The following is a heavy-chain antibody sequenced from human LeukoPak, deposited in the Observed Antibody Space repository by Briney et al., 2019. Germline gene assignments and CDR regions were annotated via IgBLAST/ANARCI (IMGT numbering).Heavy chain of an antibody. CDR3: ARGIAVAGRGDY. V-gene: IGHV4-34*01. CDR2: INHSGST. CDR1: GGSFSGYY. D-gene: IGHD6-19*01. J-gene: IGHJ4*02. Sequence: SETLSLTCAVYGGSFSGYYWSWIRQPPGKGLEWIGEINHSGSTNYNPSLKSRVTISVDTSKNQFFLKLSSVTAADTAVYYCARGIAVAGRGDYWGQGTLVTVSS.